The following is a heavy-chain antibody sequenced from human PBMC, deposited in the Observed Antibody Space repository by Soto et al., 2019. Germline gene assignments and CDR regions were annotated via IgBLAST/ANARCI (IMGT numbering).Heavy chain of an antibody. CDR2: IDSSSSYM. CDR3: ARGWRERGFDY. Sequence: EVQLVESGGGLVKPGGSLRLSCAVSGFTFSTYSMNWVRQAPGKGLEWVSYIDSSSSYMYYADSLKGRFTISRDNAKNSLYLEMNSLRVEDTAEYYCARGWRERGFDYWGQGILVTVSS. D-gene: IGHD1-26*01. CDR1: GFTFSTYS. V-gene: IGHV3-21*01. J-gene: IGHJ4*02.